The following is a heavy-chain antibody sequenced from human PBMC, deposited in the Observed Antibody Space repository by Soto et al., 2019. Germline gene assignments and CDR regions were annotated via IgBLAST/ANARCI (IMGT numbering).Heavy chain of an antibody. D-gene: IGHD1-26*01. CDR2: ISYDGGNK. CDR1: GYTFTSYE. J-gene: IGHJ6*02. CDR3: ARRSTLSYHAMDV. V-gene: IGHV3-30*04. Sequence: QVQLVQSGAEVKKPGASVKVSCKASGYTFTSYEMHWVRQAPGKGLEWVAIISYDGGNKYYADSVKGRFTMSRDNSKNTLDLQMDSLRVGDTAVYYCARRSTLSYHAMDVWGQGTTVTVSS.